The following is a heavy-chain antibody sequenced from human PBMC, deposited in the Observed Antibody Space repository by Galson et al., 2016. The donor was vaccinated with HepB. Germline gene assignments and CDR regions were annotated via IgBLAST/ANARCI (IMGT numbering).Heavy chain of an antibody. CDR3: ARGDYYDRSSDAFEI. Sequence: SETLSLTCAVSGGSISSSNWWSWVRQPPGKGLEWIGEIYHTGSTYYNPSLKSRVNISVDRSKKHFSLRLSSVTAADTAVYYCARGDYYDRSSDAFEIWGQGTMVTVSS. CDR1: GGSISSSNW. J-gene: IGHJ3*02. CDR2: IYHTGST. V-gene: IGHV4-4*02. D-gene: IGHD3-22*01.